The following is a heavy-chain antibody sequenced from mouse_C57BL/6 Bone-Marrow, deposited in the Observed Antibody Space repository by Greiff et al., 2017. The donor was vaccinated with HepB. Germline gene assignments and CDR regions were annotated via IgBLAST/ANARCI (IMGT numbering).Heavy chain of an antibody. CDR1: GYTFTNYW. CDR3: ARSYDYFSYWYFDV. CDR2: IYPGGGYT. Sequence: QVQLKESGAELVRPGTSVKMSCKASGYTFTNYWIGWAKQRPGHGLEWIGDIYPGGGYTNYNEKFKGKATLTADKSSSTAYMQFSSLTSEDSAIYYCARSYDYFSYWYFDVWGTGTTVTVSS. J-gene: IGHJ1*03. D-gene: IGHD2-4*01. V-gene: IGHV1-63*01.